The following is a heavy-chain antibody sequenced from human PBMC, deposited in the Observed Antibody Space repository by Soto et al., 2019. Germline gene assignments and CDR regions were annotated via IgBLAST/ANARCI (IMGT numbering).Heavy chain of an antibody. J-gene: IGHJ5*02. V-gene: IGHV1-69*01. D-gene: IGHD3-10*01. CDR1: GGTFSSYA. CDR3: ARAGDGRRVRGFGGWFDP. CDR2: IIPIFGTA. Sequence: QVQLVQSGAEVKKPGSSVKVSCKASGGTFSSYAISWVRQAPGQGLEWMGGIIPIFGTANYAQKFQGRVTITADESTSTAYMELGSLRSEDTAVYYCARAGDGRRVRGFGGWFDPWGQGTLVTVSS.